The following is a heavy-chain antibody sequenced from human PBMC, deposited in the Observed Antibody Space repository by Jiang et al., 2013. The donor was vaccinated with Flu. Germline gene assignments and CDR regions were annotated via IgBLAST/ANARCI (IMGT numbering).Heavy chain of an antibody. J-gene: IGHJ6*02. CDR2: IYYSGST. V-gene: IGHV4-39*01. Sequence: LLKPSETLSLTCTVSGGSISSSSYYWGWIRQPPGKGLEWIGSIYYSGSTYYNPSLKSRVTISVDTSKNQFSLKLSSVTAADTAVYYCARRLVGAQYYYYYYGMDVWGQGTTVTVSS. CDR1: GGSISSSSYY. D-gene: IGHD1-26*01. CDR3: ARRLVGAQYYYYYYGMDV.